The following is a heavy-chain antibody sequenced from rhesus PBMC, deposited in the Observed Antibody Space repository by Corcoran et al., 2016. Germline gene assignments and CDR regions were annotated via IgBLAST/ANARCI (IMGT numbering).Heavy chain of an antibody. CDR2: ISGISGST. Sequence: QVQLQESGPGLVKPSETLSLTCAVSGGSVSSSNWWRWIRQPPGKGLEWIGYISGISGSTYYNPSLQSRVTISTDTSKNQFSLKLSSVTAADTAVYYCARGLSVAAAGYWGQGVLVTVSS. V-gene: IGHV4-65*01. CDR1: GGSVSSSNW. J-gene: IGHJ4*01. D-gene: IGHD6-31*01. CDR3: ARGLSVAAAGY.